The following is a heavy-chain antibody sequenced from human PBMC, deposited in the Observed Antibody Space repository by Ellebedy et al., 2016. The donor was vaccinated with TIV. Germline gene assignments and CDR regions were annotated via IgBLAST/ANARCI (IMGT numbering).Heavy chain of an antibody. CDR3: ATETTGTGSDY. CDR2: IYPGDSDT. D-gene: IGHD1-1*01. V-gene: IGHV5-51*01. J-gene: IGHJ4*02. CDR1: GYSFTNYW. Sequence: GESLKISXKASGYSFTNYWIGWVRQMPGKGLEWMGIIYPGDSDTRYSPSFQGQVTISADKSISTAYLQWSSLKASDTAMYYCATETTGTGSDYWGQGTLVTVSS.